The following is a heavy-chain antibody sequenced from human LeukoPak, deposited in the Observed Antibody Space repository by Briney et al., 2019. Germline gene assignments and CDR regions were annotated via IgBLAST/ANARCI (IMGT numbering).Heavy chain of an antibody. CDR2: INHGGDT. D-gene: IGHD1-26*01. J-gene: IGHJ2*01. CDR3: ATDGNFDL. CDR1: GGSFSGYY. V-gene: IGHV4-34*01. Sequence: SETLSLTCAVYGGSFSGYYWNWIRQPPGKGLEWIGEINHGGDTNYNPSLKSRVTISVDTSKNQFSLKLSSVTAAETAVYYCATDGNFDLWGRGTLVTVSS.